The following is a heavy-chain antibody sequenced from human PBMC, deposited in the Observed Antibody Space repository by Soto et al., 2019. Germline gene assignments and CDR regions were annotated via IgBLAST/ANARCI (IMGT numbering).Heavy chain of an antibody. CDR2: IKSKTDGGTT. CDR3: TTPTIFLAPYYYYGMDV. CDR1: GFTFSNAW. D-gene: IGHD3-9*01. V-gene: IGHV3-15*07. J-gene: IGHJ6*02. Sequence: PGGSLRLSCAASGFTFSNAWMNWVRQAPGKGLEWVGRIKSKTDGGTTDYAAPVKGRFTISRDDSKNTLYLQMNSLKTEDTAVYYCTTPTIFLAPYYYYGMDVWGQGTTVTVSS.